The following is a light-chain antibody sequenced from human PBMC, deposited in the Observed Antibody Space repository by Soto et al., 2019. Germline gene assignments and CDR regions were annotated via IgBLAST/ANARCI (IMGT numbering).Light chain of an antibody. CDR1: SSNIGAYYD. V-gene: IGLV1-40*01. CDR2: GNS. Sequence: QAVVTQPPSVSGAPGQRVTISCTGSSSNIGAYYDVHWYQQLPGTAPKLLIYGNSNRPSGVPDRFSGSKSGTSASLAITGLQAEDEADYYCQSYDSSLSGSEVFGGGTQLTVL. J-gene: IGLJ2*01. CDR3: QSYDSSLSGSEV.